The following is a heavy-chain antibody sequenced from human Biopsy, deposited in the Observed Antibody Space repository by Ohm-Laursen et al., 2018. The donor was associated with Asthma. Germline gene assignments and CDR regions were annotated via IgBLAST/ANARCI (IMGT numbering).Heavy chain of an antibody. Sequence: GSLRLSCSASGFAFNNSSMTWVRQAPGKGLEWVSSISASGVRTFYADFVKGRFTISRDNSKNTLYLQMHSLKIEDTAVYFCARQVKSTVFGVSYKKFDFWGQGTLVAVSS. V-gene: IGHV3-23*01. D-gene: IGHD3-3*01. J-gene: IGHJ4*02. CDR3: ARQVKSTVFGVSYKKFDF. CDR2: ISASGVRT. CDR1: GFAFNNSS.